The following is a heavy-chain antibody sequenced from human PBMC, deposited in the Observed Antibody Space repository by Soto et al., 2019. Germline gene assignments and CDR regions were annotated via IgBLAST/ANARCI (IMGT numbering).Heavy chain of an antibody. CDR1: GFTFSSYW. CDR3: AREDIVVVGDAFDI. D-gene: IGHD2-15*01. Sequence: EVQLVESGGGLVQPGGSLRLSCAASGFTFSSYWMSWVRQAPGKGLEWVANIKQDGSEKHYVDSVKGRFTISRDNAKNSLYLQMNSLRAEDTAVYYCAREDIVVVGDAFDIWGQGTMVTVSS. CDR2: IKQDGSEK. J-gene: IGHJ3*02. V-gene: IGHV3-7*01.